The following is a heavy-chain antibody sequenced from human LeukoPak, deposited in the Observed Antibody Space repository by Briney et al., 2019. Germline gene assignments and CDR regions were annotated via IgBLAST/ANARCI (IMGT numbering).Heavy chain of an antibody. V-gene: IGHV3-73*01. J-gene: IGHJ4*02. CDR1: GFTFSGSA. D-gene: IGHD1-26*01. CDR3: ARGGYFSFDY. Sequence: GGSLRLSCAASGFTFSGSAIHWVRQASGKGLEWVGRIRSKPNSYATAYAASVKGRFTIARDDSESTAYLQMNSLTTEDTAVYFCARGGYFSFDYWGQGTLVTVSS. CDR2: IRSKPNSYAT.